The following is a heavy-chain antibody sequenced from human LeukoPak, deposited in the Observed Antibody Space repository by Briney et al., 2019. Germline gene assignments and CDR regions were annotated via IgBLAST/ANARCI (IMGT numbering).Heavy chain of an antibody. CDR2: ISYTGST. CDR1: GGSVRSGSYY. Sequence: SETLSLTCTVSGGSVRSGSYYWSWIRQPPGKGLEWIGYISYTGSTNYNPSLKSRDTISVDTSKNQFSLKLSSVTAADTAVYYCARETTVTTCFDYWGQGTLVTVSS. CDR3: ARETTVTTCFDY. V-gene: IGHV4-61*01. D-gene: IGHD4-17*01. J-gene: IGHJ4*02.